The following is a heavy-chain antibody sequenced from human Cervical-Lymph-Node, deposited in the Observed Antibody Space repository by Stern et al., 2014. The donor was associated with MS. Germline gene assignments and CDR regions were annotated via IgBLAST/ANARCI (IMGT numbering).Heavy chain of an antibody. J-gene: IGHJ4*02. Sequence: VQLVESGGCVVQPEGSLRLSCAASGFAFNSYGMHWVRQAPGKGLAWVTVISYDGSKKFYADSVKGRFTISRDNSENTLYLQMNSLRPEDTAVYFCARGLRGSYPFDYWGQGTLVTVSS. CDR3: ARGLRGSYPFDY. V-gene: IGHV3-30*03. CDR1: GFAFNSYG. D-gene: IGHD3-10*01. CDR2: ISYDGSKK.